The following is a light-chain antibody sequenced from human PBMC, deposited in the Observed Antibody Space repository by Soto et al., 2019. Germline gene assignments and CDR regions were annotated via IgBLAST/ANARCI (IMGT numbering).Light chain of an antibody. CDR1: SSNIGANYD. V-gene: IGLV1-40*01. J-gene: IGLJ1*01. Sequence: QSVLTQPPSVSGAPGQTVTISCTGSSSNIGANYDVHWYQQRPGTAPKLLIFGNNNRPSGVPDRFSGSKSGTSASLAITGLQAEDEGDYYCQSYDNTLSAHYVFGTGTKVTVL. CDR3: QSYDNTLSAHYV. CDR2: GNN.